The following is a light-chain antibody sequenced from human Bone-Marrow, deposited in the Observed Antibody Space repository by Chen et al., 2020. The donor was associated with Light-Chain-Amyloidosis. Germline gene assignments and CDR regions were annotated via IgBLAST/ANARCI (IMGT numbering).Light chain of an antibody. Sequence: SYELTQPPSVSVSPGQTARITCSGDDLPTKYAYWYQQKPGQPPVLVIHRDTERPSGISERFSGSSSGKTATLTISGVQAEDEADYHCQSADSSGTYEVIFGGGTKLTVL. J-gene: IGLJ2*01. CDR3: QSADSSGTYEVI. V-gene: IGLV3-25*03. CDR2: RDT. CDR1: DLPTKY.